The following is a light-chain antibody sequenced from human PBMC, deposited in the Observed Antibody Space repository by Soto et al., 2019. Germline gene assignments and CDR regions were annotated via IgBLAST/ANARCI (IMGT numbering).Light chain of an antibody. CDR3: QQSYSTPRT. CDR1: QDISNY. Sequence: DIQITQSPSSLSASVGDRVTIPCQASQDISNYLNWYQQKQGKAPKILMYAASSLQSGVPSRFSGSGSGTDFTLPISSLQPEDFATYYCQQSYSTPRTFGQGTKVDIK. CDR2: AAS. J-gene: IGKJ1*01. V-gene: IGKV1-39*01.